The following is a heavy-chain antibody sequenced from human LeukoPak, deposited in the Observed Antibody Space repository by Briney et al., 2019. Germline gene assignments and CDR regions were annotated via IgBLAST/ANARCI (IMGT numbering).Heavy chain of an antibody. Sequence: SETLSLTCTVSGGSFSSGTYYWSWIRQPPGEGLEWIVYIYYSGSTNYNPSLKSRVTISVDTSKNQFSLKLSSVTAADTAVYYCARGSQELPFDYWGQGTLVTVSS. J-gene: IGHJ4*02. V-gene: IGHV4-61*01. CDR1: GGSFSSGTYY. D-gene: IGHD1-26*01. CDR3: ARGSQELPFDY. CDR2: IYYSGST.